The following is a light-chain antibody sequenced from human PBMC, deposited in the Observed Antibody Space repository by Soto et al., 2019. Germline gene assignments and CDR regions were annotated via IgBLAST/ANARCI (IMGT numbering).Light chain of an antibody. CDR1: ENVYINS. V-gene: IGKV3-20*01. CDR2: GAA. Sequence: EIVLTQSPGTLSLSPGEGATLSCRASENVYINSLAWYQQKPGQPPRLLIYGAATRASAVPDRFSGSGSGADFTLTITGLELEYFAVYYCQQYGTSPLTFGPGTRVD. CDR3: QQYGTSPLT. J-gene: IGKJ3*01.